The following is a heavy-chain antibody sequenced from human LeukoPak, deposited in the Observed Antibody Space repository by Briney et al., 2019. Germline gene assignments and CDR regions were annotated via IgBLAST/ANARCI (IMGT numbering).Heavy chain of an antibody. CDR3: AKNYDFWSGYLN. CDR2: IGGSGGST. V-gene: IGHV3-23*01. Sequence: GGSLRLSCAASGFTFSSYAMSWVRQAPGKGLEWVSAIGGSGGSTYYADSVKGRFTISRDNSKNTLYLQMNSLRAEDTAVYYCAKNYDFWSGYLNWGQGTLVTVSS. CDR1: GFTFSSYA. J-gene: IGHJ4*02. D-gene: IGHD3-3*01.